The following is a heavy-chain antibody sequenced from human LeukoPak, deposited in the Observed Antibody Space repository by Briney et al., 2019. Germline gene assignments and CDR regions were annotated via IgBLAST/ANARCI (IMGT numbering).Heavy chain of an antibody. CDR3: ARGSHSGDYDRLDY. V-gene: IGHV4-4*07. CDR1: GGSISSYY. CDR2: IYTSGST. J-gene: IGHJ4*02. Sequence: SETLSLTCTVSGGSISSYYWSWIRQPAGKGLEWIGRIYTSGSTNYNPSLKSRVTMSVDMSTNQFSLKLSSVTAADTAVYYCARGSHSGDYDRLDYWGQGTLVTVSS. D-gene: IGHD3-22*01.